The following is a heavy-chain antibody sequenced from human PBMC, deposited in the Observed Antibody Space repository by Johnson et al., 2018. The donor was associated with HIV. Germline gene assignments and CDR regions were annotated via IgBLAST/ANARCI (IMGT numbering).Heavy chain of an antibody. D-gene: IGHD3-22*01. Sequence: VLLVESGGGLVKPGGSLRLSCAASGFTFNNAWMGWVRQAPGKGLEWVGRIKSKTDGATTDYAAPLKGRFTISRDDSKNTLYLQMNNLKTEDTAVYYCTTGSSGSNAFDIWGQGTMVTVSS. CDR2: IKSKTDGATT. J-gene: IGHJ3*02. CDR3: TTGSSGSNAFDI. CDR1: GFTFNNAW. V-gene: IGHV3-15*01.